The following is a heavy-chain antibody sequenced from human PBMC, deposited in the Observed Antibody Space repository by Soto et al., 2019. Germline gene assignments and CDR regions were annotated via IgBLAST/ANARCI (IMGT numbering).Heavy chain of an antibody. CDR1: GFTFSSYA. J-gene: IGHJ4*02. D-gene: IGHD3-9*01. Sequence: GGSLRLSCAASGFTFSSYAMSWVRQAPGKGLEWVSVISGSDDSTYYADSVKGRFTISRDNSKNTLYLQMNSLRAEDTAVYYCARENFEWLLRAYYFDYWCQGILVTVS. CDR3: ARENFEWLLRAYYFDY. CDR2: ISGSDDST. V-gene: IGHV3-23*01.